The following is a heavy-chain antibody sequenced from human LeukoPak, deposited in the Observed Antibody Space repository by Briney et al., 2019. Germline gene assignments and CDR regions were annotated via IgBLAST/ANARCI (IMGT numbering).Heavy chain of an antibody. D-gene: IGHD3-10*01. CDR2: ISAYNGNT. CDR3: ARDSNYVNYYGSGSYFDY. J-gene: IGHJ4*02. CDR1: GYTFTSYG. Sequence: ASVKVSCKASGYTFTSYGISWVRQAPGQGLEWMGWISAYNGNTNYAQKLQGRVTMTTDTSTSTAYMELRSLRSDDTAVYYCARDSNYVNYYGSGSYFDYWGQGTLVTVSS. V-gene: IGHV1-18*01.